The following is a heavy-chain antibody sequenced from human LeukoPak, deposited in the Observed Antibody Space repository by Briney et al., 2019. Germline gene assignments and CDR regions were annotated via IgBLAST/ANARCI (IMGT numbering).Heavy chain of an antibody. Sequence: GASVKVSCKASGYTFIGYYIHWVRQAPGQGLEWMGWINPNSGDTNYAQKFQGRVTMTRDTSISTAYMELSSLRSDDTAVYYCARAVYSSSSYDAFDIWGQGTMVTVSS. CDR3: ARAVYSSSSYDAFDI. D-gene: IGHD6-6*01. CDR1: GYTFIGYY. CDR2: INPNSGDT. J-gene: IGHJ3*02. V-gene: IGHV1-2*02.